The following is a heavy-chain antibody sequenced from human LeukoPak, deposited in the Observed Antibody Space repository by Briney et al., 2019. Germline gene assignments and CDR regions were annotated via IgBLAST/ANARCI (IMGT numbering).Heavy chain of an antibody. Sequence: GGSLRLSCAASGFTFNNYWIHWVRQAPGKGLEWVANIKQDGSEKYYVDSVKGRFTISRDNAKNSLYLQMNSLRAEDTAVYYCGRVSESLVNGGVSWSFDNWGQGTLVTVSS. CDR1: GFTFNNYW. CDR3: GRVSESLVNGGVSWSFDN. D-gene: IGHD2-15*01. V-gene: IGHV3-7*03. CDR2: IKQDGSEK. J-gene: IGHJ4*02.